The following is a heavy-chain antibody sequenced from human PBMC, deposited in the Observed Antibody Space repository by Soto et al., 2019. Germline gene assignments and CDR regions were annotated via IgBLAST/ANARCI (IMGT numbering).Heavy chain of an antibody. CDR2: INHSGST. CDR3: EGRYDYVWGSYRSRYYFDY. V-gene: IGHV4-34*01. J-gene: IGHJ4*02. Sequence: PSETLSLTCAVYGGSFSGYYWSWIRQPPGKGLEWIGEINHSGSTNYNPSLKSRVTISVDTSKNQFSLKLSSVTAADTAVYYCEGRYDYVWGSYRSRYYFDYWGQGTLV. CDR1: GGSFSGYY. D-gene: IGHD3-16*02.